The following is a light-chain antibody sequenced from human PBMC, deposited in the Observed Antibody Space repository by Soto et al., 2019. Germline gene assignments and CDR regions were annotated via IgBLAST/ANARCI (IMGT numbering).Light chain of an antibody. J-gene: IGLJ2*01. CDR1: SSNIGNKY. V-gene: IGLV1-51*01. CDR3: GTWDSSLSAV. CDR2: DNN. Sequence: QSVLTQPPSVSAAPGQKVTISCSGSSSNIGNKYVSWYQQLPGTASKLLIYDNNKRPSGIPDRFAGSKSGTSATLGITGLQTGDEADYYCGTWDSSLSAVFGGGTQLTVL.